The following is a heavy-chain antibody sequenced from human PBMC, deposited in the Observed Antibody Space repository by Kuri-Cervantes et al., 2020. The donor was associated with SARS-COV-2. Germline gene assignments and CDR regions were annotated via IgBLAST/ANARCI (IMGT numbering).Heavy chain of an antibody. D-gene: IGHD2-2*02. CDR3: ARAPNSRYCSSTSCYMRGWFDP. V-gene: IGHV1-18*04. J-gene: IGHJ5*02. Sequence: GESLKISCKASGYTFTDYYIHWVRQAPGQGLEWMGWVSAYNGNTNYAQKLQGRVTMTTDTSTSTAYMELRSLRSDDTAVYYCARAPNSRYCSSTSCYMRGWFDPWGQGTLVTVSS. CDR1: GYTFTDYY. CDR2: VSAYNGNT.